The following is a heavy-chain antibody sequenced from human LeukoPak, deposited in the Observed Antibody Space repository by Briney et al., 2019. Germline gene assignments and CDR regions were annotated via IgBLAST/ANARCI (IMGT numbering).Heavy chain of an antibody. CDR1: GFTFSSYA. Sequence: GRSLRLSCAASGFTFSSYAMRWVRQAPGKGLEWVAVISYDGSNKYYADSVKGRFTISRDNSKNTLYLQMNSLRAEDTAVYYCARDRGIAVAYYYYYGMDVWGQGTTVTVSS. V-gene: IGHV3-30-3*01. CDR2: ISYDGSNK. J-gene: IGHJ6*02. CDR3: ARDRGIAVAYYYYYGMDV. D-gene: IGHD6-19*01.